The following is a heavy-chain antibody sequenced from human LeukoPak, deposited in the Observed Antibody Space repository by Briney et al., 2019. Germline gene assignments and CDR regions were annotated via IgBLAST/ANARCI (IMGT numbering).Heavy chain of an antibody. J-gene: IGHJ6*01. D-gene: IGHD1-26*01. CDR1: GFTFSGFA. Sequence: GGSLRLSCAAYGFTFSGFAMSWVRRTPGKGLEWVSGISGSGDNTLYADSVKGRFTISRDNSKNTLYLEMNSLRAEDTAIYYCAKMKGHPLPKYYMDVWGQGTTVTVSS. CDR2: ISGSGDNT. V-gene: IGHV3-23*01. CDR3: AKMKGHPLPKYYMDV.